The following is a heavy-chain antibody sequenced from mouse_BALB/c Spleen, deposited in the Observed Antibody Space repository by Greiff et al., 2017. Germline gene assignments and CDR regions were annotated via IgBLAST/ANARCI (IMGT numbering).Heavy chain of an antibody. V-gene: IGHV5-15*02. D-gene: IGHD1-1*01. CDR2: ISNLAYSI. J-gene: IGHJ1*01. CDR3: ARGGGSSYWYFDV. Sequence: EVKLEESGGGLVQPGGSRKLSCAASGFTFSDYGMAWVRQAPGKGPEWVAFISNLAYSIYYADTVTGRFTISRENAKNTLYLEMSSLRSEDTAMYYCARGGGSSYWYFDVWGAGTTVTVSS. CDR1: GFTFSDYG.